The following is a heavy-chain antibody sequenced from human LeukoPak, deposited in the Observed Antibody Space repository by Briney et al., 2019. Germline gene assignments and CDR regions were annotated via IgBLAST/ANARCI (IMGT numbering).Heavy chain of an antibody. Sequence: PGGSLRLSRAHSGFSLSSYVMRWVPPVTGKGLEWVAAICTAGDTYYPGSVKGRFTISRENAKDSLYLQMNSLRAGDTAVYYCAMSGGGFAFHIWGQGTMVTVSS. J-gene: IGHJ3*02. CDR1: GFSLSSYV. CDR3: AMSGGGFAFHI. CDR2: ICTAGDT. D-gene: IGHD3-10*01. V-gene: IGHV3-13*04.